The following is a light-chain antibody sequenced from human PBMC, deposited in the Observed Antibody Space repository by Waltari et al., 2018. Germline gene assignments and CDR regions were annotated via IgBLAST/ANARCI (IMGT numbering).Light chain of an antibody. Sequence: DIQMTQSPSSLSASVGDRVTITCRASQTISNHLNWYQHKPGQAPRLLIFGVSSLRGGVPSRFRGSGSDTDFTLTISGLQPEDLATYYCQHSDGPSPFGQGTKLEIK. CDR3: QHSDGPSP. CDR1: QTISNH. CDR2: GVS. V-gene: IGKV1-39*01. J-gene: IGKJ2*01.